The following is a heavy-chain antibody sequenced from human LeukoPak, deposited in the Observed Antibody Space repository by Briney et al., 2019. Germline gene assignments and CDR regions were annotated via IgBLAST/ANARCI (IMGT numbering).Heavy chain of an antibody. D-gene: IGHD6-13*01. J-gene: IGHJ5*02. Sequence: GGSLRLSCAASGFTFSSYGMHWVRQAPGKGLEWVALIRYDGSNKYYADSVKGRFTISRDNSKNTLYLQMNSLRAEDTAVYYCAKDYKWYSSSPFLMWPWGQGTLVTVSS. CDR2: IRYDGSNK. CDR3: AKDYKWYSSSPFLMWP. V-gene: IGHV3-30*02. CDR1: GFTFSSYG.